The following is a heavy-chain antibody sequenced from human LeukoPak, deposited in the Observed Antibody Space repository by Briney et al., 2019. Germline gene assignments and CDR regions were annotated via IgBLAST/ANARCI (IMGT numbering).Heavy chain of an antibody. J-gene: IGHJ4*02. CDR2: IYTSGST. Sequence: SQTLSLTCTVSGGSISSGSYYWSWIRQPAGKGLEWIGRIYTSGSTNYNPSLKSRVTISVDTSKNQFSLKLSSVTAADTAVYYCARVGQWLVDYFDYWGQGTLVTVSS. V-gene: IGHV4-61*02. CDR3: ARVGQWLVDYFDY. D-gene: IGHD6-19*01. CDR1: GGSISSGSYY.